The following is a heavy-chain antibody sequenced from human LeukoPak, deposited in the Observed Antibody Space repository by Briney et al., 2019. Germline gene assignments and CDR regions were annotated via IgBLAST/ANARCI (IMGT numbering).Heavy chain of an antibody. CDR3: AREVLELQTDYHGMDV. D-gene: IGHD1-7*01. J-gene: IGHJ6*02. CDR1: GFTFSSYA. V-gene: IGHV3-30-3*01. CDR2: LSDDGSNK. Sequence: GGSLRLSCAASGFTFSSYAMHWVRQAAAKGLEWVAVLSDDGSNKYYADSVKGRFTISRDNSKNTLYVQMNSLRVEDTAVYYCAREVLELQTDYHGMDVWGQGTTVTVSS.